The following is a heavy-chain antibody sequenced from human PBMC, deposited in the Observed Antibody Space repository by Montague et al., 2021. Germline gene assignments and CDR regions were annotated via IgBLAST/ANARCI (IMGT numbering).Heavy chain of an antibody. Sequence: SLRLSCAASGFTFSNYWMSWVRQAPGKGLEWVAYIKQDRSEKHYVDSVKGRFTISRDNAKNSLYLQMNSLRAEDTAVYFCARDQCQGYCGGDCYVGLDYWGQGTLVTVSS. J-gene: IGHJ4*02. V-gene: IGHV3-7*01. CDR1: GFTFSNYW. CDR2: IKQDRSEK. D-gene: IGHD2-21*01. CDR3: ARDQCQGYCGGDCYVGLDY.